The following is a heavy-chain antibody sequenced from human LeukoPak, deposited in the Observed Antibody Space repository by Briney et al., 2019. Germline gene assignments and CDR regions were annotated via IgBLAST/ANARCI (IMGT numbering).Heavy chain of an antibody. CDR2: INQNNDDT. J-gene: IGHJ4*02. CDR3: ARVGYCSGDRCYLHFDY. CDR1: GYIFTYYY. D-gene: IGHD2-15*01. V-gene: IGHV1-2*04. Sequence: GASVKVSCKASGYIFTYYYIHWMRQAPGQGLEWMEWINQNNDDTHYAQKFQGWVTMTRDTSITTVYMELNRLTSDDTALYYCARVGYCSGDRCYLHFDYWGQGTLVTVSS.